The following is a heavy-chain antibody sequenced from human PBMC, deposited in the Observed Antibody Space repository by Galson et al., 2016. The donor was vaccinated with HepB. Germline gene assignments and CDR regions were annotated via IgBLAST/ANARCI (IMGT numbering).Heavy chain of an antibody. CDR2: IYYSGST. D-gene: IGHD5-24*01. J-gene: IGHJ4*02. CDR3: ARKRANLDY. V-gene: IGHV4-59*11. Sequence: SETLSLTCTVSDDSNRSHYWSWIRQPPGKGLEWIGDIYYSGSTNYNPFLKSRVTISRDTSRNQFSLRLTSMTAADTAVYYCARKRANLDYWGQGTLVTVSS. CDR1: DDSNRSHY.